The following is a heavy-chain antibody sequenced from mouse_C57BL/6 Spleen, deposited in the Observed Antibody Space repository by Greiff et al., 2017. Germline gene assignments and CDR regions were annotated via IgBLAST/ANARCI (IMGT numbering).Heavy chain of an antibody. V-gene: IGHV8-12*01. D-gene: IGHD2-1*01. J-gene: IGHJ1*03. Sequence: QVTLKVSGPGILPSSQTLSLTCSFSGFSLSTSGMGVSWIRQPSGKGLEWLAHIYWDDDKRYNPSLKSRLTISKDTSRNQVFLKITSVDTADTATYYCARGGNPYWYFDVWGTGTTVTVSS. CDR1: GFSLSTSGMG. CDR3: ARGGNPYWYFDV. CDR2: IYWDDDK.